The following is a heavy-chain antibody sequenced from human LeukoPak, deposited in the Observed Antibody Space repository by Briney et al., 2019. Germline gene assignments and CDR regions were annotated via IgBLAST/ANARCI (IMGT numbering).Heavy chain of an antibody. CDR3: ARDPHSGSYLDY. V-gene: IGHV1-69*04. CDR1: GGTFSSYA. J-gene: IGHJ4*02. D-gene: IGHD1-26*01. Sequence: ASVKVSYKASGGTFSSYAISWVRQAPGQGLEWMGRIIPIFGIANYAQKFQGRVTITADKSTSTAYMELSSLRSEDTAEYYCARDPHSGSYLDYWGQGTLVTVSS. CDR2: IIPIFGIA.